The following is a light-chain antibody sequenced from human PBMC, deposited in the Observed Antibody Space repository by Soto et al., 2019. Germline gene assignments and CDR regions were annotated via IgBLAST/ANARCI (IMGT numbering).Light chain of an antibody. V-gene: IGLV2-8*01. CDR2: EVS. CDR1: SSDVGGYNY. J-gene: IGLJ1*01. CDR3: SSYAGSILYV. Sequence: QSALTQPPSASGSPGQSVTISCTGTSSDVGGYNYVSWYQLHPGKAPKLMIYEVSKRPSGVPDRFSGSKSGNTASLTVSGLQAEDEADYYCSSYAGSILYVFGTGTKLTVL.